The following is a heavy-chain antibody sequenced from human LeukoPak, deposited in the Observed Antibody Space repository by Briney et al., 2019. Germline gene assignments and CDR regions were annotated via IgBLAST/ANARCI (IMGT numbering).Heavy chain of an antibody. CDR3: ARDAPGRDILTGYLDY. D-gene: IGHD3-9*01. CDR2: IIPIFSTA. CDR1: GGTFSSYA. Sequence: SLKVSCAASGGTFSSYAISWVRQAPGQGLEWMGGIIPIFSTANYAQKFQGRVTITADESTSTAYMELSSLRSEDTAVYYCARDAPGRDILTGYLDYWGQGTLVTVSS. V-gene: IGHV1-69*13. J-gene: IGHJ4*02.